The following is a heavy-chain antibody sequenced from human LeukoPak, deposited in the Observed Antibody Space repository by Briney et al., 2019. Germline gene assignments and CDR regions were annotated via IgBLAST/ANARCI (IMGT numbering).Heavy chain of an antibody. CDR2: ITWDGGNI. D-gene: IGHD3-3*01. CDR1: GFTFGDYT. J-gene: IGHJ4*02. Sequence: PGRSLRLSCVTSGFTFGDYTMHWVRQVPGKGLEWLSGITWDGGNIAYADSVKGRFTISRDNAKSSLYLQMNSLRNEDMAFYFCAKGRTFHGVAHDSGYFDYWGQGTLVTVSS. CDR3: AKGRTFHGVAHDSGYFDY. V-gene: IGHV3-9*03.